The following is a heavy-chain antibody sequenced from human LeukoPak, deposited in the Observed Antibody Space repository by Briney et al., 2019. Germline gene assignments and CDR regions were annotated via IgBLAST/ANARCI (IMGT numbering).Heavy chain of an antibody. J-gene: IGHJ4*02. CDR2: IFYSGTT. D-gene: IGHD2-8*01. CDR1: GGSISSSGYY. Sequence: PSETLSLTCTVSGGSISSSGYYWGWIRQPPGKGLEWIGSIFYSGTTYYNPSLKSRVTISVDTSKNQFSLKLSSVTAADTAVYYCASYCTKIRDYFDYWGQGTLVTVSS. CDR3: ASYCTKIRDYFDY. V-gene: IGHV4-39*07.